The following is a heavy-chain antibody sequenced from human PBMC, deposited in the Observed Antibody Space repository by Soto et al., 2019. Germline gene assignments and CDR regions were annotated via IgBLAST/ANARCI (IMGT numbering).Heavy chain of an antibody. CDR3: ARDVRQWLAFDY. V-gene: IGHV1-46*01. CDR1: GYTFTSYY. D-gene: IGHD6-19*01. Sequence: QVQLVQSGAEVKKPGASVKVSCKASGYTFTSYYMHWVRQAPAQGFEWMGIINRSGGSTSYAQKFQGRVTMARDTSTSTVYMELSSLRSEHTAVYYCARDVRQWLAFDYWGQGTLVTVSS. CDR2: INRSGGST. J-gene: IGHJ4*02.